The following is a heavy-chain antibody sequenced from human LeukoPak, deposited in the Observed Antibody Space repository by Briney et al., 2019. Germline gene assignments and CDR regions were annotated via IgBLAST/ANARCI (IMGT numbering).Heavy chain of an antibody. CDR1: GYSTSSGYY. Sequence: SETLSLTYTVSGYSTSSGYYWGWIRQPPGKGLEWIGSIYHSGSTYYNPSLKSRVTISVDTSKNQFSLKLSSVTAADTAVYYCARISCSSTSCYLNWFDPWGQGTLVTVSS. J-gene: IGHJ5*02. V-gene: IGHV4-38-2*02. CDR2: IYHSGST. CDR3: ARISCSSTSCYLNWFDP. D-gene: IGHD2-2*01.